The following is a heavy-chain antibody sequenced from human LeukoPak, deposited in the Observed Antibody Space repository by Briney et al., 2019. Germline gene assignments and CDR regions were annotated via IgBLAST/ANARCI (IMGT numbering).Heavy chain of an antibody. CDR3: TTVPAIFGVVNDY. Sequence: GGSLRLSCAASGFTFSNAWMSWVSQAPGTGLEWVGRIKSKTNGGTTDYAAPVKGRITIAREDSKHTLYLQINSLKTEATADYYCTTVPAIFGVVNDYWGQETLVTVSS. CDR2: IKSKTNGGTT. J-gene: IGHJ4*02. D-gene: IGHD3-3*01. CDR1: GFTFSNAW. V-gene: IGHV3-15*01.